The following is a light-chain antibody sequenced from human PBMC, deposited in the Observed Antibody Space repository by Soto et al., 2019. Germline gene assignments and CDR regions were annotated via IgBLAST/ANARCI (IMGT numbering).Light chain of an antibody. V-gene: IGKV3-11*01. Sequence: EIVLTQSPATLSLSPGERATLSCRASQSVGKFLAWYQQKPGQAPRLLISDASNRATGVPARFSGSGSGTDFTLTISSLEPEDFALYYCQQRYSWWTFGQGTEVEIK. J-gene: IGKJ1*01. CDR2: DAS. CDR3: QQRYSWWT. CDR1: QSVGKF.